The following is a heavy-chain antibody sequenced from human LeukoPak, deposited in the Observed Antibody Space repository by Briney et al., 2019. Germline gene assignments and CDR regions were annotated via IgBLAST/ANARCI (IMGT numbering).Heavy chain of an antibody. V-gene: IGHV3-7*01. Sequence: GGSLRLSCAASGFTFSHYWMSWVRQAPGKGLEWVANIKEDGSERNYVDSVKGRFTISGDNAKNSVYLQMDSLRAEDTAVYHCAHSGSYFDYLGQGTLVTVSS. J-gene: IGHJ4*02. CDR1: GFTFSHYW. CDR3: AHSGSYFDY. CDR2: IKEDGSER. D-gene: IGHD1-26*01.